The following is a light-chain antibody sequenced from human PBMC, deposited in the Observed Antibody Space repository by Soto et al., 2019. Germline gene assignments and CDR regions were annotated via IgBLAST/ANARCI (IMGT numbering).Light chain of an antibody. Sequence: EIVMTQSPATLSVSPGERATLSCRASQRVSSNLAWYQQKPGQAPRLLIHGASTRATDIPAKFSGSGSGTEFNLTIRSLQSEDFALYYCQQDNSWPLTFGGGTKVEIK. V-gene: IGKV3-15*01. CDR1: QRVSSN. J-gene: IGKJ4*01. CDR3: QQDNSWPLT. CDR2: GAS.